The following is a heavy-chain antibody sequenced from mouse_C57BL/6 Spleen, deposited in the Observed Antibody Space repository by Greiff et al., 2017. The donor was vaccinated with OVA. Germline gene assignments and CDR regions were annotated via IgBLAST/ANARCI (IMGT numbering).Heavy chain of an antibody. CDR3: ARYDYDGYYAMDY. CDR2: IYPRSGNT. J-gene: IGHJ4*01. D-gene: IGHD2-4*01. V-gene: IGHV1-81*01. Sequence: QVQLKQSGAELARPGASVKLSCKASGYTFTSYGISWVKQRTGQGLEWIGEIYPRSGNTYYNEKFKGKATLTADKSSSTAYMELRSLTSEDSAVYFCARYDYDGYYAMDYWGQGTSVTVSS. CDR1: GYTFTSYG.